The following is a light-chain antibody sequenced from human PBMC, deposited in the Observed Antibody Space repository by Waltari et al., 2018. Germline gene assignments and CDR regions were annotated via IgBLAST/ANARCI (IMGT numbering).Light chain of an antibody. CDR2: RNN. CDR3: AAWDDSLSGWV. CDR1: SSNIGDIY. V-gene: IGLV1-47*01. J-gene: IGLJ3*02. Sequence: QSVLTQPPSASGTPGQGVTISCSGSSSNIGDIYVYWYQQFPGTSPKLLIHRNNQRPSGVPDRFSGSKSGTSAFLVISGLRSEDEADYHCAAWDDSLSGWVFGGGTKLTVL.